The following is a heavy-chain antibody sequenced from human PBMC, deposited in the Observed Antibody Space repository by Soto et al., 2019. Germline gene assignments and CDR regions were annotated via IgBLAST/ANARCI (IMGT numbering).Heavy chain of an antibody. J-gene: IGHJ4*02. CDR3: ATYDYSDFYFDD. CDR2: IYFRGTT. V-gene: IGHV4-31*03. Sequence: QVQLQESGPGLVKPSQTLSLTCTVSGGSITSHTHYWSWIRQHPGKGLEWIRNIYFRGTTYYNPSLESRAIISVDTSKNQFSLSLTSVTAADTAVYFCATYDYSDFYFDDWGQGTLVSVSS. D-gene: IGHD4-17*01. CDR1: GGSITSHTHY.